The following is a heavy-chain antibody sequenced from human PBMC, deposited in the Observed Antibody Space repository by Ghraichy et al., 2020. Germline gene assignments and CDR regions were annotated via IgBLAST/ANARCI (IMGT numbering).Heavy chain of an antibody. D-gene: IGHD2-2*01. J-gene: IGHJ6*02. CDR1: GFTFSNYA. CDR3: FRVAYCSTSSCPVPYYGMDV. Sequence: LSLTCATSGFTFSNYAMHWVRQAPGKGLEWVAVISYDVTSEYYDGTKTYYADSVKGRFTISRDNSKKTLYLQMNSLRAEDAAVYYCFRVAYCSTSSCPVPYYGMDVWGQGTTVTVSS. CDR2: ISYDVTSEYYDGTKT. V-gene: IGHV3-30*03.